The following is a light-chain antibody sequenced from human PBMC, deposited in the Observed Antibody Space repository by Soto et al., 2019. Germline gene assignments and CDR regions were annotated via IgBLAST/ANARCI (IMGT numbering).Light chain of an antibody. CDR3: MSYTTTTSLV. Sequence: QSVLTQPASMSGSPGQSITISCTGTRSDIGTYNYLSWYQQHPGKAPRLVISDVSNRPSGVSNRFSGSKSGNTASLTITGLQSDDEADSSCMSYTTTTSLVFGSGTKVTDL. CDR1: RSDIGTYNY. CDR2: DVS. V-gene: IGLV2-14*03. J-gene: IGLJ1*01.